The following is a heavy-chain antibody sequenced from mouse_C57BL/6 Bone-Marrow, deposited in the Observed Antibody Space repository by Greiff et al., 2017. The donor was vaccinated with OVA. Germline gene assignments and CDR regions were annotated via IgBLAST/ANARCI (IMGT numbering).Heavy chain of an antibody. Sequence: EVKLMESGGGLVKPGGSLKLSCAASGFTFSSYAMSWVRQTPEKRLEWVAIISDGGSYTYYPDNVKGRFTISRDNAKNNLYLQMSHLKSEDTAMYYCARDRGNWNWYFDVWGTGTTVTVSS. CDR1: GFTFSSYA. D-gene: IGHD2-1*01. CDR2: ISDGGSYT. J-gene: IGHJ1*03. V-gene: IGHV5-4*01. CDR3: ARDRGNWNWYFDV.